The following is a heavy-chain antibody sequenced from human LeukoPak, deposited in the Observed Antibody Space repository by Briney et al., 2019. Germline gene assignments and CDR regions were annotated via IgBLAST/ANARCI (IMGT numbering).Heavy chain of an antibody. D-gene: IGHD2-2*01. CDR2: INPNSGGT. J-gene: IGHJ4*02. CDR3: ARAEHGMGYCSSTSCYVRPPPVITN. CDR1: GYTFTGYY. V-gene: IGHV1-2*02. Sequence: ASVKASCKASGYTFTGYYMHWVRQAPGQGLEWMGWINPNSGGTNYAQKFQGRVTMTRDTSISTAYMELSRLRSDDTAVYYCARAEHGMGYCSSTSCYVRPPPVITNWGQGTLVTVSS.